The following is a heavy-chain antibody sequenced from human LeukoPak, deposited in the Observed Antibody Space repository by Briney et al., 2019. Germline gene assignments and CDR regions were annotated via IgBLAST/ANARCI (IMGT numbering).Heavy chain of an antibody. Sequence: GGSLRLSCAASGFTLSSHEMNWVRQAPGKGLEWVSYISSSGSAIYYADSVKGRFTISRDNAKNSLYLQMNSLRVEDTAVYYCVRDSPSGFFDLWGRGTLVTVSS. CDR2: ISSSGSAI. D-gene: IGHD6-19*01. CDR1: GFTLSSHE. CDR3: VRDSPSGFFDL. J-gene: IGHJ2*01. V-gene: IGHV3-48*03.